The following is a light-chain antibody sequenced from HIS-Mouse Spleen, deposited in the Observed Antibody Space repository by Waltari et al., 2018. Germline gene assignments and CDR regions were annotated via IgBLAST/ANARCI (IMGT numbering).Light chain of an antibody. J-gene: IGKJ4*01. CDR2: KVS. Sequence: DVVMTQSPFSLPVTLGQPASISCRSSQSLVHSDGNTYLNWFQQRPGQSPRRLIYKVSNRDSGVPDRFSGSGSGTDFTLKISRVEAEDVGVYYCMQGTHWLLTFGGGTKVEIK. CDR1: QSLVHSDGNTY. V-gene: IGKV2-30*02. CDR3: MQGTHWLLT.